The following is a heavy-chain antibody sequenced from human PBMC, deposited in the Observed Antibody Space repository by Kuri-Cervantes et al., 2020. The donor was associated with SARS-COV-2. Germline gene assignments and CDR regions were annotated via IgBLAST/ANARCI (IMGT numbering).Heavy chain of an antibody. CDR2: INPNSGGT. D-gene: IGHD5-18*01. J-gene: IGHJ4*02. CDR3: ARGLDTXMAYYFDY. CDR1: GYTFTGYY. Sequence: ASVKVSCKASGYTFTGYYMHWVRQAPGQGLEWMGWINPNSGGTNYAQKFQGWVTMTRDTSISTAYMELSRLRSDDTAVYYCARGLDTXMAYYFDYWGQGTLVTVSS. V-gene: IGHV1-2*04.